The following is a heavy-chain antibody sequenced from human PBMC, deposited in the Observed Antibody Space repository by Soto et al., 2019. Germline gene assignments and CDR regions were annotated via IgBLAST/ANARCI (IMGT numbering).Heavy chain of an antibody. CDR1: GFTFSSYA. CDR2: ISGSGGST. CDR3: AKRGCSSTSCYAGYYEPFDY. D-gene: IGHD2-2*01. V-gene: IGHV3-23*01. Sequence: GGSLRLSCAASGFTFSSYAMSWVRQAPGKGLEWVSAISGSGGSTYYADSVKGRFTISRDNSKNTLYLQMNSLRAEDTAVYYYAKRGCSSTSCYAGYYEPFDYWGQGTLVTSPQ. J-gene: IGHJ4*02.